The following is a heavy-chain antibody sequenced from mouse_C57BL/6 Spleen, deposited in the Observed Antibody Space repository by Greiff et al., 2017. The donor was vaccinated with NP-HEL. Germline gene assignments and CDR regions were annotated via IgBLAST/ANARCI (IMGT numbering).Heavy chain of an antibody. V-gene: IGHV5-9*01. Sequence: EVKVEESGGGLVKPGGSLKLSCAASGFTFSSYTMSWVRQTPEKRLEWVATISGGGGNTYYPDSVKGRFTISRDNAKNTLYLQMSSLRSEDTALYYCARPGTTVVATDWYFDVWGTGTTVTVSS. J-gene: IGHJ1*03. CDR3: ARPGTTVVATDWYFDV. CDR1: GFTFSSYT. D-gene: IGHD1-1*01. CDR2: ISGGGGNT.